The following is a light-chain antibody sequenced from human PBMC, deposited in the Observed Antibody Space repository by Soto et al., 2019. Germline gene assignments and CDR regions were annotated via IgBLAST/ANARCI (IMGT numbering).Light chain of an antibody. Sequence: EIVLTQSPATLSLSPGARAPLSCRASQSVSSYLAWYPQKPGQAPRLLIYDASNRATGIPARFSGSGSGTDFTLTISSLEPEDFAVYYCQQRSNWPTITFGQGTRLEI. CDR3: QQRSNWPTIT. CDR2: DAS. J-gene: IGKJ5*01. V-gene: IGKV3-11*01. CDR1: QSVSSY.